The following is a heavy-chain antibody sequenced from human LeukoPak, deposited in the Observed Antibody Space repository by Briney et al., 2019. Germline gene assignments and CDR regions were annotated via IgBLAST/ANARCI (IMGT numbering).Heavy chain of an antibody. D-gene: IGHD3-10*01. Sequence: PSETLSLTCIVSGGPISTHYWSWSRQPPGKGLEGIGYNDYSGSTNYNPSLKSRVTILVDTSKNQFSLKLNSVTAADTAVYYCARGATFRGTYYMDVWGKGTTVTVSS. J-gene: IGHJ6*03. CDR3: ARGATFRGTYYMDV. CDR2: NDYSGST. V-gene: IGHV4-59*11. CDR1: GGPISTHY.